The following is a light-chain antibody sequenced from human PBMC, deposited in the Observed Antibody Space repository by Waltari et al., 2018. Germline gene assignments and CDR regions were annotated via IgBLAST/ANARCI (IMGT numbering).Light chain of an antibody. J-gene: IGLJ2*01. CDR2: PVS. CDR3: TSYTSKNTFI. V-gene: IGLV2-14*03. CDR1: ATDIGGYDY. Sequence: QSALTQPASVFGSLGQSVTISCTGTATDIGGYDYVPWYQQHSGRVPQLLIFPVSNRPSELAARFSAAKSGNTASLSISGLQTEDEADYRCTSYTSKNTFICGGGTRLTVL.